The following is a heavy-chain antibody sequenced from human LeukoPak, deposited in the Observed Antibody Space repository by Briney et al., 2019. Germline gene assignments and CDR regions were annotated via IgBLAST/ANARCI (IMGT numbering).Heavy chain of an antibody. CDR3: ARDPRRDSSSWYLWYYYYGMDV. V-gene: IGHV1-18*01. J-gene: IGHJ6*02. D-gene: IGHD6-13*01. CDR1: GGTFSSYA. CDR2: ISAYNGNT. Sequence: PSASVKVSCKASGGTFSSYAISWVRQAPGQGLEWMGWISAYNGNTNYAQKLQGRVTMTTDTSTSTAYMELRSLRSDDTAVYYCARDPRRDSSSWYLWYYYYGMDVWGQGTTVTVSS.